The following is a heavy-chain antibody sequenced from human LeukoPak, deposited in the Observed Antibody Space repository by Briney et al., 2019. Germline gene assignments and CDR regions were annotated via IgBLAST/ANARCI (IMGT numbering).Heavy chain of an antibody. D-gene: IGHD5-12*01. CDR3: ARDDSDVGIVATISREGDYFDY. J-gene: IGHJ4*02. CDR1: GFTFSNHA. Sequence: GGSLRLSCAASGFTFSNHALHWVRQAPGKGLEWVAVIAYDGSKKYYADSVKGRFTISRDNSKYTLYLQMNSLRAEDTAVYYCARDDSDVGIVATISREGDYFDYWGQGTLVTVSS. V-gene: IGHV3-30-3*01. CDR2: IAYDGSKK.